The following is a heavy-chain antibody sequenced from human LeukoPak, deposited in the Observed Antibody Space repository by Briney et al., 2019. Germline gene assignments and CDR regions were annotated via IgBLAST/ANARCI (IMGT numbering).Heavy chain of an antibody. CDR1: GFTFSSYS. V-gene: IGHV3-21*01. Sequence: GGSLRLSCAASGFTFSSYSMNWVRQAPGKGLEWVSSISSSGSYIYYADSVKGRFTISRDNAKNSLYLQMNSLRAEDTAVYYCARGPRTNGVCYQSWGQGTLVTVSS. CDR3: ARGPRTNGVCYQS. J-gene: IGHJ5*02. CDR2: ISSSGSYI. D-gene: IGHD2-8*01.